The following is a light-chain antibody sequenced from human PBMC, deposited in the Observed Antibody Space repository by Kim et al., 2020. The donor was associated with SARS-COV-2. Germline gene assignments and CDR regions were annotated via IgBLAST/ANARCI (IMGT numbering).Light chain of an antibody. Sequence: ELTQPPSASGTPGQRVTISCSGSSSNIGGNTVNWYQQLPGTAPKLLIYRDNQRPSGVPDRFSGSRSGTSASLASSGLQSEDEADYYCAVWDDSLNGVVFGGGTQLTV. CDR2: RDN. V-gene: IGLV1-44*01. CDR1: SSNIGGNT. CDR3: AVWDDSLNGVV. J-gene: IGLJ2*01.